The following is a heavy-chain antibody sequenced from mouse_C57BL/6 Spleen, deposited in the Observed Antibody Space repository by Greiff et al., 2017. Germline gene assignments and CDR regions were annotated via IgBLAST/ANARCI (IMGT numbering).Heavy chain of an antibody. Sequence: VQLQQSGPELVKPGASVKISCKASGYSFTGYYMNWVKQSPEKSLEWIGEINPSTGGTTYNQKFKAKATLTVDKSSSTAYMQLKSLTSEDSAVYYGARGITTVVATDWFAYWGQGTLVTVSA. CDR2: INPSTGGT. V-gene: IGHV1-42*01. D-gene: IGHD1-1*01. CDR1: GYSFTGYY. CDR3: ARGITTVVATDWFAY. J-gene: IGHJ3*01.